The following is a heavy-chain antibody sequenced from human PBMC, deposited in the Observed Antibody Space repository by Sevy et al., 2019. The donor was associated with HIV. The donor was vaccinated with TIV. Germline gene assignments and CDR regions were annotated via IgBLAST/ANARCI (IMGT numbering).Heavy chain of an antibody. V-gene: IGHV1-18*01. CDR3: ARASRPRYYFYY. Sequence: ASVKVSCKASGYTFTSYGISWVRQAPGQGLEWMGWISAYNGNTNYAQKLQGRVTMTTDTSTSTAYMELRSLRSDDPALYYCARASRPRYYFYYWGQGTRVTVSS. CDR2: ISAYNGNT. J-gene: IGHJ4*02. CDR1: GYTFTSYG.